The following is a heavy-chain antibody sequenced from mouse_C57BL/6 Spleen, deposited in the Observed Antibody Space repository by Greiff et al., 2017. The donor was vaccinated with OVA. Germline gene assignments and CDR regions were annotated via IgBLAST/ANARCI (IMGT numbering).Heavy chain of an antibody. CDR1: GYTFTSYG. CDR2: IYPRSGNT. V-gene: IGHV1-81*01. CDR3: ASLNWDLFAY. J-gene: IGHJ3*01. D-gene: IGHD4-1*01. Sequence: VQLQQSGAELARPGASVKLSCKASGYTFTSYGISWVKQRTGQGLEWIGEIYPRSGNTYYNEKFKGKATLTADKSSSTAYMELRSLTSEDSAVYFCASLNWDLFAYWGQGTLVTVSA.